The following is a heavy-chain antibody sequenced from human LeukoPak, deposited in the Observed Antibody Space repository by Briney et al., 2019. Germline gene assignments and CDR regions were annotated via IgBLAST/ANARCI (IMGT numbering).Heavy chain of an antibody. D-gene: IGHD6-19*01. J-gene: IGHJ4*02. V-gene: IGHV3-33*01. CDR2: IWYDGSNK. Sequence: GGSLRLSCAASGFTFSSYGMHWVRQAPGKGLGWVAVIWYDGSNKYYADSVKGRFAISRDNSKNTLYLQMNSLRAEDTAVYYCARDASSGWKYYFDYWGQGTLVTVSS. CDR1: GFTFSSYG. CDR3: ARDASSGWKYYFDY.